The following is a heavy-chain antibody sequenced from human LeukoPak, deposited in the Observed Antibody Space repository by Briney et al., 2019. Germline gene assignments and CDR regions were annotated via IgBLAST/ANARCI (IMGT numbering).Heavy chain of an antibody. CDR3: ARGRLRPHYYYYYGMDV. D-gene: IGHD4-17*01. V-gene: IGHV3-48*03. CDR2: ISSSGSTI. Sequence: GGSLRLSCAASGFTFSSYEMNWVRQAPGKGLEWVSYISSSGSTIYYADSVKGRFTISRGNAKNSLYLQMNSLRAEDTAVYYCARGRLRPHYYYYYGMDVWGQGTTVTVSS. J-gene: IGHJ6*02. CDR1: GFTFSSYE.